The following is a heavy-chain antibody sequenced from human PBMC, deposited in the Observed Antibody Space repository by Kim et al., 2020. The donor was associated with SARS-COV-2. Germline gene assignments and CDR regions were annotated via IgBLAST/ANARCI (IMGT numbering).Heavy chain of an antibody. D-gene: IGHD5-12*01. CDR2: IDGGDGPT. V-gene: IGHV3-23*01. CDR1: GFTFTGYS. J-gene: IGHJ4*01. Sequence: GGSLRLSCTTSGFTFTGYSMSWVRQAPGKGLEWVSNIDGGDGPTDYVDSVKGRFTISRDDSQNILYLQMSTLRVEDTAVYYCLKTRRGWICDYW. CDR3: LKTRRGWICDY.